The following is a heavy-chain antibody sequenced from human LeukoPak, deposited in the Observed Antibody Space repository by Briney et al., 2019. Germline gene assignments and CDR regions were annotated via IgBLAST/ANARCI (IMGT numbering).Heavy chain of an antibody. CDR3: STSPSFGSSWYQFNY. CDR1: GFTFSSYA. J-gene: IGHJ4*02. Sequence: PGGSLRLSCAASGFTFSSYAMSWVRQAPGRGLEWVSAISGRDGRTYYTDSVKGRFTISRDNSRDTLYLQMNGLRAEDTAVYYCSTSPSFGSSWYQFNYWGQGTLVTVSS. CDR2: ISGRDGRT. V-gene: IGHV3-23*01. D-gene: IGHD6-13*01.